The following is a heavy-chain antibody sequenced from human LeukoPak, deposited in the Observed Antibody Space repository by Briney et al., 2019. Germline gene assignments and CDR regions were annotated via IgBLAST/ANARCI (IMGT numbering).Heavy chain of an antibody. Sequence: GASVKVSCKASGYTFTSYYMHWVRQAPGQGLEWMGWISAYNGNTNYAQKLQGRVTMTTDTSTNTAYMDLRSLRSDDTAVYYCARAGGTTVTTSNDYWGQGTLVTVSS. V-gene: IGHV1-18*04. CDR1: GYTFTSYY. D-gene: IGHD4-17*01. CDR2: ISAYNGNT. CDR3: ARAGGTTVTTSNDY. J-gene: IGHJ4*02.